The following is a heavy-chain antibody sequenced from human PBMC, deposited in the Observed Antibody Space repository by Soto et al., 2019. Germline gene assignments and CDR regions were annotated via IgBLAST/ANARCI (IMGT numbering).Heavy chain of an antibody. Sequence: ASVKVSCKASGYTFTSYDINWVRQATGQGLEWMGWMNPNSGNTGYAQKFQGRVTMTRNTSISTAYMELSSLRSEDTAVYYCARVKYSSGWHVKYYFDYWGQGTLVTVSS. J-gene: IGHJ4*02. D-gene: IGHD6-19*01. CDR1: GYTFTSYD. CDR3: ARVKYSSGWHVKYYFDY. V-gene: IGHV1-8*01. CDR2: MNPNSGNT.